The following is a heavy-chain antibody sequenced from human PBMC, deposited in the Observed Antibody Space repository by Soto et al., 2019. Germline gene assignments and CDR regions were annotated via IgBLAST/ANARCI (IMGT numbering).Heavy chain of an antibody. Sequence: PSETLSLTCTVSGGSISSHYWSWIRQPPGRGLEWIGFIYYSGITDSNPSLKSRVTISLDTSKNQLSLRLSSVTAADTAVYYCARPRGIAPAVWYFDLWGRGTLVTVSS. J-gene: IGHJ2*01. CDR2: IYYSGIT. CDR1: GGSISSHY. D-gene: IGHD6-13*01. V-gene: IGHV4-59*08. CDR3: ARPRGIAPAVWYFDL.